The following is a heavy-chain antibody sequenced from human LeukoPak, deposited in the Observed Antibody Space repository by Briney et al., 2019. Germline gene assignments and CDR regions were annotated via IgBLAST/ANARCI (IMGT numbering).Heavy chain of an antibody. V-gene: IGHV3-30*04. D-gene: IGHD3-22*01. Sequence: GGSLRLSCAAPGFTFSSYAMHWVRQAPGKGLEWVAVISYDGSNKYYADSVKGRFTISRDNSKNTLYLQMNSLRAEDTAVYYCARGEVTMIVEDAFDIWGQGTMVTVSS. CDR3: ARGEVTMIVEDAFDI. CDR2: ISYDGSNK. CDR1: GFTFSSYA. J-gene: IGHJ3*02.